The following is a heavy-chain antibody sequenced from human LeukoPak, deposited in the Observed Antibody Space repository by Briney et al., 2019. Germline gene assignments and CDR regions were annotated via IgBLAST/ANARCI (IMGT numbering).Heavy chain of an antibody. J-gene: IGHJ3*02. V-gene: IGHV1-18*01. CDR2: ISAYNGNT. CDR1: GGTFSSYA. Sequence: ASVKVSCKASGGTFSSYAISWVRQAPGQGLEWMGWISAYNGNTNYAQKLQGRVTVTTDTSTSTAYMELRSLRSDDTAVYYCARDLLSDYDFLTDAFDIWGQGTMVTVSS. CDR3: ARDLLSDYDFLTDAFDI. D-gene: IGHD3-9*01.